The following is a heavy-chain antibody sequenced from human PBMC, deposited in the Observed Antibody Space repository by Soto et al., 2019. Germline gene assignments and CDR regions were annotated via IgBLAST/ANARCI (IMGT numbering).Heavy chain of an antibody. CDR3: AKASSSYAFDI. J-gene: IGHJ3*02. CDR2: ISWNSGSI. Sequence: EVQLVESGGGLVQPGRSLRLSCVASGFIFDDYAMHWVRQAPGKGLEWVSGISWNSGSIGYAYSVKVRFTISRDNAQNSLYLQMNSLSAEATAMYYCAKASSSYAFDIWGQGTMVTVSS. CDR1: GFIFDDYA. V-gene: IGHV3-9*01. D-gene: IGHD2-15*01.